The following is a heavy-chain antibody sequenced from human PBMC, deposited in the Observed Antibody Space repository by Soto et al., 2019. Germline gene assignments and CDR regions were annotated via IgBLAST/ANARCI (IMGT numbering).Heavy chain of an antibody. CDR3: AREGMGRLRLRQSWYFDL. CDR1: GYTFTGYY. J-gene: IGHJ2*01. V-gene: IGHV1-2*02. CDR2: INPNSGGT. Sequence: QVQLVQSGAEVKKPGASVKVSCKASGYTFTGYYMHWVRQAPGQGLEWMGWINPNSGGTNYAQKFQGRVTMIGDTSISTAYMELSRLRSDDTAVYYCAREGMGRLRLRQSWYFDLWGRGTLVTVSS. D-gene: IGHD4-17*01.